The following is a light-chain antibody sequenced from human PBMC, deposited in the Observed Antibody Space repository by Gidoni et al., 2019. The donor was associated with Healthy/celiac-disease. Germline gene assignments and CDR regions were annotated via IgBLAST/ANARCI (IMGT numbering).Light chain of an antibody. J-gene: IGKJ4*01. V-gene: IGKV1-33*01. CDR3: QQYDNLLLLT. CDR1: QDISNY. CDR2: DAS. Sequence: DIQMPQSPSSLSASVGDRVTITCQASQDISNYLTGYQQKPGKAPKLLIFDASNLETGVPSRFSGSRSGTDFTFTISSLQPEDIATSYCQQYDNLLLLTFGGGTKVEIK.